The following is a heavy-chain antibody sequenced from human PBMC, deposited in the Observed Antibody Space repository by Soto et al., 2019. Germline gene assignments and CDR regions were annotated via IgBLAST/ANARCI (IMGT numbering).Heavy chain of an antibody. J-gene: IGHJ4*02. CDR3: ARYRDGSTYYFDY. Sequence: GGSLRLSCAASGFTFSSYWMSWVRQAPGKGLEWVANIKQDGSEKYYVDSVKGRFTISRDNAKNSLYLQMNSLRAEDTAVYYCARYRDGSTYYFDYWGQGTLVTVSS. D-gene: IGHD1-26*01. CDR2: IKQDGSEK. V-gene: IGHV3-7*01. CDR1: GFTFSSYW.